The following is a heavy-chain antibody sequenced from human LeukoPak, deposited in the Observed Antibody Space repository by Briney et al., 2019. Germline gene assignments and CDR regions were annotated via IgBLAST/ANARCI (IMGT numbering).Heavy chain of an antibody. V-gene: IGHV3-7*04. CDR3: ARGDAFSGDH. CDR1: GFTFSSYS. Sequence: GGSLRLSCAASGFTFSSYSMNWVRQAPGRGLEWVANIHPEGNEKYHVESVKGRFTISRDNTKNLLFLQMNGLRVEDTAVYYCARGDAFSGDHWGQGTLVTVSS. CDR2: IHPEGNEK. J-gene: IGHJ4*02.